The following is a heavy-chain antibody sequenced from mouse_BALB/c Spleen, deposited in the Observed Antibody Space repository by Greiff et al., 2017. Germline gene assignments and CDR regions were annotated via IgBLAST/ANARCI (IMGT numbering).Heavy chain of an antibody. D-gene: IGHD2-14*01. V-gene: IGHV14-3*02. Sequence: VQLQQSGAELVKPGASVKLSCTASGFNIKDTYMHWVKQRPEQGLEGSGRIDPANGNTKYDPKFQGKATITADTTSNTAYLQLSSLTSEDTAVYYCARSGTGAWFAYRGQGTLVTVSA. CDR3: ARSGTGAWFAY. CDR1: GFNIKDTY. J-gene: IGHJ3*01. CDR2: IDPANGNT.